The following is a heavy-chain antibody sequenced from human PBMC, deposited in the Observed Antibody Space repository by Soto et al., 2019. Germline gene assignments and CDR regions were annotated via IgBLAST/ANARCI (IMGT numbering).Heavy chain of an antibody. J-gene: IGHJ6*03. V-gene: IGHV1-69*08. D-gene: IGHD6-13*01. CDR1: GGTFSSYT. Sequence: QVQLVQSGAEVQKPGSSVKVSCKASGGTFSSYTISWVRQAPGQGLEWMGRIIPILGIANYAQKFQGRVTITADKSTSTAYMELSSLRSEDTAVYYCARDRGGSSGSHNYYYYMDVWGKGNTVTVSS. CDR2: IIPILGIA. CDR3: ARDRGGSSGSHNYYYYMDV.